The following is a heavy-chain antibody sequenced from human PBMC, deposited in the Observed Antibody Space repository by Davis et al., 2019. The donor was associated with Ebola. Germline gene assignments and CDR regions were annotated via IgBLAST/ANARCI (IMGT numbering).Heavy chain of an antibody. V-gene: IGHV4-30-2*02. D-gene: IGHD5-24*01. CDR1: GGSISSGGYS. CDR3: ARVGSGDGYNGGVDP. Sequence: SETLSLTCAVSGGSISSGGYSWSWIRQPPGKGLEWIGYIYHSGSTYYNPSLQSRVTISVDTSKNQFSLKLSSVTAADTAVYYCARVGSGDGYNGGVDPWGQGTLVTVSS. CDR2: IYHSGST. J-gene: IGHJ5*02.